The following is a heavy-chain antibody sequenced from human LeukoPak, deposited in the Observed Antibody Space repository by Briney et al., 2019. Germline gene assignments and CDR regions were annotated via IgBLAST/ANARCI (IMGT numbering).Heavy chain of an antibody. CDR1: GFTFSSYA. J-gene: IGHJ5*02. Sequence: PGGSLRLSCAASGFTFSSYAMHWVRQAPGKGLEWVAVISYDGSNKYYADSVKGRFTISRDNSKNTLYLQMNSLRAEDTAVYHCARDQRITIFGVVSYNWFDPWGQGTLVTVSS. CDR3: ARDQRITIFGVVSYNWFDP. D-gene: IGHD3-3*01. CDR2: ISYDGSNK. V-gene: IGHV3-30-3*01.